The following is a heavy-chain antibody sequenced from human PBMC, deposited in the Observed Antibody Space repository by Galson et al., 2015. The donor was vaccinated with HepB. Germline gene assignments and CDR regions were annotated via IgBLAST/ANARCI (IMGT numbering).Heavy chain of an antibody. Sequence: PALVKPTPTLTLTCTFSGFSLSTSGVGVGWIRQPPGKALEWLALIYWNDDKRYSPSLKSRLTITEDTSKNQVVLTMTNMDPVDTATYYCARETYYYGSGMVPFDYWGQGTLVTVSS. V-gene: IGHV2-5*01. CDR3: ARETYYYGSGMVPFDY. CDR1: GFSLSTSGVG. CDR2: IYWNDDK. J-gene: IGHJ4*02. D-gene: IGHD3-10*01.